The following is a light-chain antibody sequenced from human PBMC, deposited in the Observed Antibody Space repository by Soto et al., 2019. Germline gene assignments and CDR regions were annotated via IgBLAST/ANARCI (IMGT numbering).Light chain of an antibody. Sequence: EIVLTQSPATLSVSPGERATLSCRASQSISNNLAWYQQTPGQAPRLLIYGASTRATGIPARFSGSGSETEFTLTISSLQSEDFDLYYCHKYNNWPLAFGQGTKVEIK. CDR3: HKYNNWPLA. CDR1: QSISNN. CDR2: GAS. J-gene: IGKJ1*01. V-gene: IGKV3-15*01.